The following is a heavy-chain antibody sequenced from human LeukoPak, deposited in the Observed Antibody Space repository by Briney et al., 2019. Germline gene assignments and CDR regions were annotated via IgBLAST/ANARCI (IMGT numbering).Heavy chain of an antibody. D-gene: IGHD3-10*01. CDR2: IYYSGST. V-gene: IGHV4-59*08. J-gene: IGHJ4*02. Sequence: SETLSLTCTVSGGSISNYYWSWIRQPPGKGLEWIGCIYYSGSTNYNPSLRSRVTISVDTSSNQFSLKLNSVTAADTAVYYCARRAYGSGSFNRYHFDYWGQGTLVAVSS. CDR3: ARRAYGSGSFNRYHFDY. CDR1: GGSISNYY.